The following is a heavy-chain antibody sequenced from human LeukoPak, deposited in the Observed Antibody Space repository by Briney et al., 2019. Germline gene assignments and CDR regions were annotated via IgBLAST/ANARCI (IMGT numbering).Heavy chain of an antibody. Sequence: SETLSLTCTVSGGSISSSSYYWGWIRQPPGKGLEWIGSIYYSGSTSYNPSLKSRVTISVETSKNQFSLKLSSVTAADTAGYYCAGPGGSYREFDYWGQGTLVTVSS. J-gene: IGHJ4*02. CDR2: IYYSGST. CDR1: GGSISSSSYY. CDR3: AGPGGSYREFDY. V-gene: IGHV4-39*07. D-gene: IGHD1-26*01.